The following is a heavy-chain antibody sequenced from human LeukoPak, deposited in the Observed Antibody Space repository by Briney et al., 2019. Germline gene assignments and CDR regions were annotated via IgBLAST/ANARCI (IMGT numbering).Heavy chain of an antibody. CDR2: ISDSGVST. Sequence: GGSLRLSCAASGFTFSSYAMSWVRQAPGKGLEWVSTISDSGVSTYYAESVKGRFTISRDNAKNTLYLQMNSLRAEDTAVYSCAREKSYYYYVMDVWGQGTTVTVSS. V-gene: IGHV3-23*01. CDR1: GFTFSSYA. CDR3: AREKSYYYYVMDV. J-gene: IGHJ6*02.